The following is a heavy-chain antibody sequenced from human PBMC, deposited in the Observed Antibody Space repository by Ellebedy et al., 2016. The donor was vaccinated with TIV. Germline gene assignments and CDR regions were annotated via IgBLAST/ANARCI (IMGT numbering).Heavy chain of an antibody. CDR3: ARGRYFDWSGLNWFDP. V-gene: IGHV3-48*02. J-gene: IGHJ5*02. CDR2: ITSSSSHT. Sequence: GESLKISXAASGFPFSSYSMNWVRQAPGKGLEWLSYITSSSSHTYYADSVKGRFTISRDNARNSLFLQMNSLRDEDTAVYYCARGRYFDWSGLNWFDPWGQGTLVTVSS. D-gene: IGHD3-9*01. CDR1: GFPFSSYS.